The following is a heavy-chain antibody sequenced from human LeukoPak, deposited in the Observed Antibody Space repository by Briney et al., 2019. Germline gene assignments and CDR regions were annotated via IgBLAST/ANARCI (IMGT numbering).Heavy chain of an antibody. CDR3: AKAIGYYYDSSGYYYY. CDR1: GFTFSSYA. D-gene: IGHD3-22*01. Sequence: GGSLRLSCAASGFTFSSYAMSWVRQAPGKGLEWVSAISGSGGSTYYADSVKGRFTISRDNSKNTLYLQMNSLRAEDTAVYYCAKAIGYYYDSSGYYYYWGQGTLVTVSS. CDR2: ISGSGGST. J-gene: IGHJ4*02. V-gene: IGHV3-23*01.